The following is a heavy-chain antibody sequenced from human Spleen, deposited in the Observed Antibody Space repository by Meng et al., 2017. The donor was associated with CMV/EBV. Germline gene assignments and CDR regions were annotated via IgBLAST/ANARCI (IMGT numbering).Heavy chain of an antibody. CDR1: GSVSSSTYY. Sequence: GSVSSSTYYWSWFRQPPGKGLEWIGYIYYSGSTNYNPSLKSRVTISVDTSKNQFSLKLSSVTAADTAVYYCARARGYQQLLGWFDPWGQGTLVTVSS. CDR3: ARARGYQQLLGWFDP. D-gene: IGHD2-2*01. CDR2: IYYSGST. V-gene: IGHV4-61*01. J-gene: IGHJ5*02.